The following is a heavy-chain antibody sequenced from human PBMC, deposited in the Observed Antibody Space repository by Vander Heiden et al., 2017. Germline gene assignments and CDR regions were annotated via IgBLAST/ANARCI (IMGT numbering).Heavy chain of an antibody. CDR2: ISGSGDII. CDR3: SRDVVIGEPRIDH. V-gene: IGHV3-11*01. Sequence: QMQLVESGGDLVKPGGSVRRSCVASRFTFSDYYLSWIRQAPGKGLEWVSYISGSGDIIYYAASVEGRFIVSRDDAKNSLYLQMNSLRAEDTAVYYCSRDVVIGEPRIDHWGQGTLVTVSS. CDR1: RFTFSDYY. J-gene: IGHJ5*02. D-gene: IGHD3-22*01.